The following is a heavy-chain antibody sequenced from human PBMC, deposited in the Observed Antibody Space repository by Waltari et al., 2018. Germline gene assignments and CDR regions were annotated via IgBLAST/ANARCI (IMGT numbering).Heavy chain of an antibody. CDR2: RAYEVSNK. D-gene: IGHD3-10*01. CDR1: GCTFSSYG. V-gene: IGHV3-30*18. CDR3: AKVSGSIRDRRGSPPGDY. J-gene: IGHJ4*02. Sequence: QVQLVESGGGVVQPGRSLRLSCAASGCTFSSYGMPCGRQAQGKGREWVALRAYEVSNKYYPDSVKGRFTISRDNSKNTLYLPMSSLGAEDTAVYYCAKVSGSIRDRRGSPPGDYWGQGTLVTVSS.